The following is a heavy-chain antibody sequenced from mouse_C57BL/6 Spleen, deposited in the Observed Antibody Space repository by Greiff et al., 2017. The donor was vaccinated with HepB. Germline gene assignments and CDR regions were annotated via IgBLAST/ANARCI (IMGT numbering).Heavy chain of an antibody. CDR1: GYTFTNYW. D-gene: IGHD3-2*02. J-gene: IGHJ1*03. V-gene: IGHV1-63*01. CDR2: IYPGGGYT. Sequence: VQRVESGAELVRPGTSVKMSCKASGYTFTNYWIGWAKQRPGHGLEWIGDIYPGGGYTNYNEKFKGKATLTADKSSSTAYMQFSSLTSEDSAIYYCARGSSGPYFDVWGTGTTVTVSS. CDR3: ARGSSGPYFDV.